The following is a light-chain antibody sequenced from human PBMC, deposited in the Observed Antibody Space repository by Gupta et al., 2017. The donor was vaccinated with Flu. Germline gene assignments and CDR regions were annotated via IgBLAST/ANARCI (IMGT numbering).Light chain of an antibody. CDR2: GAS. CDR1: QSFSSSD. J-gene: IGKJ1*01. V-gene: IGKV3-20*01. Sequence: GERATRSCRASQSFSSSDLAWYQQKPGQAPRLLIYGASTRATGIPDRFRGSGSWTDFTLTISRLEPGDSAVYYCHHYGTSPTFGQGTKVEIK. CDR3: HHYGTSPT.